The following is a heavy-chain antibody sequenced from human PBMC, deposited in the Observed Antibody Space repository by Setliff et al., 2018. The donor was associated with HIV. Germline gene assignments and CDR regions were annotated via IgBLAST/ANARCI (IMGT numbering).Heavy chain of an antibody. J-gene: IGHJ4*02. CDR3: ARAGAEVTSHFDW. Sequence: ASVKVSCKASGYTFTSYILHWVRQAAGQGLEWVGRIAPSSGGIHYAQKFQGRVTMTTDTSTSTAYMELRSLRSDDTAVYYCARAGAEVTSHFDWWGQGTLVTVSS. D-gene: IGHD2-21*02. CDR1: GYTFTSYI. CDR2: IAPSSGGI. V-gene: IGHV1-46*01.